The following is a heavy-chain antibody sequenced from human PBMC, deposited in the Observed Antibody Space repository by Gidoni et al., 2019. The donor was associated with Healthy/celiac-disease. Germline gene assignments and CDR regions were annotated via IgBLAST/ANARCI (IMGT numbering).Heavy chain of an antibody. J-gene: IGHJ4*02. CDR2: ISSSSSTI. CDR1: GFTFSSYS. V-gene: IGHV3-48*02. CDR3: ARDLLALDYYGSGSVFDY. Sequence: EVQLVESGGGLVQPGGSLRLSCAASGFTFSSYSMNWVRQGPGKGLEWVSYISSSSSTIYYADSVKGRFTISRDNAKNSLYLQMNSLRDEDTAVYYCARDLLALDYYGSGSVFDYWGQGTLVTVSS. D-gene: IGHD3-10*01.